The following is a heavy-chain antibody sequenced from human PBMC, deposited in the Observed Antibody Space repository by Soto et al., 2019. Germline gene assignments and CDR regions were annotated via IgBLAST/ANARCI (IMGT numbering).Heavy chain of an antibody. CDR3: ARSSFDY. Sequence: GSLRLSCAASGFTFSGYTMNWVRQAPGKGLEWVSSITSGSSYIYYADSVKGRFTISRDNAKNSLYLQINSLRAEDTAMYYCARSSFDYWGQGTLVTVSS. CDR2: ITSGSSYI. V-gene: IGHV3-21*01. J-gene: IGHJ4*02. CDR1: GFTFSGYT.